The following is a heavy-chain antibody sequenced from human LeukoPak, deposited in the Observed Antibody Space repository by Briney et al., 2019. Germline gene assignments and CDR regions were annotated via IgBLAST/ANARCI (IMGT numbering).Heavy chain of an antibody. CDR1: GYIFTGYG. CDR3: ARGSLVQSSPIGDY. J-gene: IGHJ4*02. CDR2: ISTYNGNT. D-gene: IGHD6-13*01. Sequence: ASVKVSCKASGYIFTGYGISWVRQAPGQGLEWMGWISTYNGNTDYAQKVQGRVTMTTDTSTSTAYMELRSLRSDDTAVYYCARGSLVQSSPIGDYWGQGTLVTVSS. V-gene: IGHV1-18*01.